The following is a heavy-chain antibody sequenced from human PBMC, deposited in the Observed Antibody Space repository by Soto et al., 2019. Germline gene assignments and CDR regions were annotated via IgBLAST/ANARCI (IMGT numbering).Heavy chain of an antibody. Sequence: GGSLRLSCAASGFTFSSYSMNWVRQAPGKGLEWVSSISSSSSYIYYADSVKGRFTISRDNAKNSLYLQMNSLRAEDTAVYYCAREGRSIAARPFYYYYYYMDVWGKGTTVTVSS. CDR3: AREGRSIAARPFYYYYYYMDV. CDR2: ISSSSSYI. V-gene: IGHV3-21*01. J-gene: IGHJ6*03. CDR1: GFTFSSYS. D-gene: IGHD6-6*01.